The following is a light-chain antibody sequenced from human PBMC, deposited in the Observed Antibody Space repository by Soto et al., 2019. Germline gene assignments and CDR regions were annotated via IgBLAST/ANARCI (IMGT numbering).Light chain of an antibody. V-gene: IGKV1-39*01. J-gene: IGKJ1*01. CDR3: QQTYRTPWT. Sequence: DIQMTQSPSSLSASVGDRVTITCRASQSINSYLNWYQQKPGKAPKLLIYDASRVQSGVPSRFSGSGSGTDFTLTIGSLQPEDFATYCCQQTYRTPWTFGQGTKVDIK. CDR2: DAS. CDR1: QSINSY.